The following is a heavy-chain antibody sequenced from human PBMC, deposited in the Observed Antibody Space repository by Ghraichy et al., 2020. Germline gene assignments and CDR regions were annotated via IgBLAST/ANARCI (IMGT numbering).Heavy chain of an antibody. V-gene: IGHV4-59*11. J-gene: IGHJ5*02. CDR1: GGSISGHY. D-gene: IGHD2-15*01. CDR3: ARGLNSPGRGFFDP. Sequence: ESLNISCTVSGGSISGHYWTWIRQSPGKGLEWIAYIYDSGSTTYNPSLESRVTISVDPSKNQFSLRLSSVSAADTAMYYCARGLNSPGRGFFDPWGHRTQVTV. CDR2: IYDSGST.